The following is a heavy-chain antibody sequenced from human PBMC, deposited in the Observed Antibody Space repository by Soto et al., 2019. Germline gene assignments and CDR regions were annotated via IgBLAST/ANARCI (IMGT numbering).Heavy chain of an antibody. CDR3: ARLTEAERH. CDR1: GFIVSGGH. D-gene: IGHD1-1*01. J-gene: IGHJ4*02. Sequence: EVQLVESGGGLTQPGGSLRLSCLVSGFIVSGGHLIWVRQAPGKGLEGVSILYNHGKTNYVDSVKGRFTITRDNSKNTVYLQMNSLRVEDTAVYYCARLTEAERHWGQGALVTVSS. CDR2: LYNHGKT. V-gene: IGHV3-53*01.